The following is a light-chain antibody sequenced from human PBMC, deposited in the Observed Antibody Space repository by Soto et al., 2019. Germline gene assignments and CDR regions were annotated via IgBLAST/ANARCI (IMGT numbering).Light chain of an antibody. CDR1: SSNIGSNT. CDR3: CSYAGSNTWV. J-gene: IGLJ3*02. V-gene: IGLV1-44*01. CDR2: TAG. Sequence: QSVLTQPLSASASPGQRVTISCSGGSSNIGSNTVAWYQHLPGTAPPRLIFTAGQRPSGVPGRFSGSKSGNTASLTISGLQAEDEADYYCCSYAGSNTWVFGGGTKLTVL.